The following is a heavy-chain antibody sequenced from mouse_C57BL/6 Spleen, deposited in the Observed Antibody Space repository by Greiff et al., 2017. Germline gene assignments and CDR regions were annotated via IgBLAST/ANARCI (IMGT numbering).Heavy chain of an antibody. CDR1: GYTFTSYT. Sequence: QVQLQQSGAELARPGASVKMSCKASGYTFTSYTMHWVKQRPGQGLEWIGYINPSSGYTKYNQKFKDKATLTADKSSSTAYMQQGSLTSEGSAVYYCARWGRTTVVADYWGQGTTLTVSS. V-gene: IGHV1-4*01. CDR3: ARWGRTTVVADY. D-gene: IGHD1-1*01. J-gene: IGHJ2*01. CDR2: INPSSGYT.